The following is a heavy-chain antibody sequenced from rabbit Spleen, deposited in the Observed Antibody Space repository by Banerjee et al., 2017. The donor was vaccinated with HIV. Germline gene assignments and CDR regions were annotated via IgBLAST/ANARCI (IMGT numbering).Heavy chain of an antibody. J-gene: IGHJ4*01. D-gene: IGHD4-1*01. CDR3: ARRDSDWDDDL. CDR2: INAGDGST. CDR1: GFSFSTDYA. Sequence: QEQLVESGGDLVQPEGSLTLTCTASGFSFSTDYAISWVRQAPGKGLEWVGYINAGDGSTYYASWAKGRFTISKTSSTTVTLQMTSLTVADTATYFCARRDSDWDDDLWGPGTLVTVS. V-gene: IGHV1S45*01.